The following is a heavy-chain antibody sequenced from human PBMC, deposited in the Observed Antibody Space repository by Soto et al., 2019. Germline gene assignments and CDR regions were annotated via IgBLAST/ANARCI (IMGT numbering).Heavy chain of an antibody. CDR2: ISYDGSNK. CDR3: ARHWKGGYYYGMDV. V-gene: IGHV3-30-3*01. CDR1: GFTFSSYA. Sequence: QVQLVESGGGVVQPGRSLRLSCAASGFTFSSYAMHWVRQAPGKGLEWVAVISYDGSNKYYADSVKGRFTISRDNSKNTLYLQMNSLRAEDTAVYYCARHWKGGYYYGMDVWGQGTTVTVSS. J-gene: IGHJ6*02. D-gene: IGHD1-1*01.